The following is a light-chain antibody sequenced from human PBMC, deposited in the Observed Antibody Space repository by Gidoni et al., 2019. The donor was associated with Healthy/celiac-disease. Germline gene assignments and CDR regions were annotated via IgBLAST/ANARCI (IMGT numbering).Light chain of an antibody. V-gene: IGKV3-20*01. Sequence: ELVLTQSPGTLSLSPGERATLSCRASQRVSSSYLAWYQQNPGQAPRLLIYGASSRATGIPDRFSGSGAGTDFTLTISRLEPEDFAVYYCHQYGSSPWTFGQGTKVEIK. CDR1: QRVSSSY. CDR3: HQYGSSPWT. CDR2: GAS. J-gene: IGKJ1*01.